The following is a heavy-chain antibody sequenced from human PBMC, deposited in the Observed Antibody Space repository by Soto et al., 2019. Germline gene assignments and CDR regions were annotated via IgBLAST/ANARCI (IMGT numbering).Heavy chain of an antibody. D-gene: IGHD3-3*01. CDR3: ARDSRLFGGGYYIPYGMDV. V-gene: IGHV4-4*07. CDR2: IYTSGST. CDR1: GGSISSYY. J-gene: IGHJ6*02. Sequence: PSGTLSLTCTVSGGSISSYYWSWIRQPAGKGLEWIGRIYTSGSTNYNPSLKSRVTMSVDTSKNQFSLKLSSVTAADTAVYYCARDSRLFGGGYYIPYGMDVWGQGTTVTVSS.